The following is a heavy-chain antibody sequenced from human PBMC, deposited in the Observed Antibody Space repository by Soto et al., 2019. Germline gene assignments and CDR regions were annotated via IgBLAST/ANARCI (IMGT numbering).Heavy chain of an antibody. CDR1: GFTFSSYA. J-gene: IGHJ3*02. V-gene: IGHV3-23*01. Sequence: EVQLLESGGGLVQPGGSLRLSCAASGFTFSSYAMSWVRQAPGKGLEWVSAISGSGGSTYYADSVKGRFTISRDNSKNTRYLQMNSLRAEDTAVYYCAKDPIMITFGGVIAGHDAFDIWGQGTMVTVSS. CDR3: AKDPIMITFGGVIAGHDAFDI. CDR2: ISGSGGST. D-gene: IGHD3-16*02.